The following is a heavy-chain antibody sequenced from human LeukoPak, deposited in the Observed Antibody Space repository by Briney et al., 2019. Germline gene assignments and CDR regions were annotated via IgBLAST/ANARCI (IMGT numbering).Heavy chain of an antibody. V-gene: IGHV3-48*01. Sequence: GGSLRLSCAASGFTFSSYSMNWVRQAPGKGLEWVSYISSSSSTMYYADSVKGRFSISRDNAKKSLYLQMNSLRADDTAVYYCARSGRGGAFDIWGQGTMVTVSS. D-gene: IGHD1-26*01. CDR2: ISSSSSTM. J-gene: IGHJ3*02. CDR3: ARSGRGGAFDI. CDR1: GFTFSSYS.